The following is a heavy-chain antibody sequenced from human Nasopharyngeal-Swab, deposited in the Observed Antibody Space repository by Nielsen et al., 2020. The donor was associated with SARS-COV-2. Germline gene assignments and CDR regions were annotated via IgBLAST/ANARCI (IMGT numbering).Heavy chain of an antibody. J-gene: IGHJ4*02. CDR2: ISSSSSYI. Sequence: GKSLKISCAASGFTFSSYSMNWVRQAPGKGLEWVSSISSSSSYIYYADSVKGRFTISRDNAKNSLYLQMNSLRAEDTAVYYCARDGDYSVWELTDYWGQGTLVTVSS. V-gene: IGHV3-21*01. D-gene: IGHD1-26*01. CDR1: GFTFSSYS. CDR3: ARDGDYSVWELTDY.